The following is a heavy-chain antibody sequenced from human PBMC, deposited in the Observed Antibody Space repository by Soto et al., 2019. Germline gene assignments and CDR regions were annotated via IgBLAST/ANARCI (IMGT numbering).Heavy chain of an antibody. D-gene: IGHD3-22*01. CDR3: ARELLVVVTTYIRNYGMDV. Sequence: ASVKVSCKXSGYTFTSYYTHWVRQAPGQGLEWMGIINPSGGSTSYAQKFQGRVTMTRDTSTSTVYMELSSLRSEDTAVYYCARELLVVVTTYIRNYGMDVWGQGTTVTVSS. J-gene: IGHJ6*02. V-gene: IGHV1-46*01. CDR1: GYTFTSYY. CDR2: INPSGGST.